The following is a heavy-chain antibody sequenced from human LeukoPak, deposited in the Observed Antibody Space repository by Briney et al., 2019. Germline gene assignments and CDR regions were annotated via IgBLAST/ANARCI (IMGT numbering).Heavy chain of an antibody. D-gene: IGHD3-22*01. CDR2: IYSGGST. Sequence: QPGGSLRLSCAASGFTVSSNYMSWVRQAPGKGLEWVSVIYSGGSTYYADSVKGRFTISRDNSKNTLYLQMNSLRAEDTAVYYCARERPYYYDSSGYYDDAFDIWGQGTMATVSS. CDR3: ARERPYYYDSSGYYDDAFDI. V-gene: IGHV3-53*01. J-gene: IGHJ3*02. CDR1: GFTVSSNY.